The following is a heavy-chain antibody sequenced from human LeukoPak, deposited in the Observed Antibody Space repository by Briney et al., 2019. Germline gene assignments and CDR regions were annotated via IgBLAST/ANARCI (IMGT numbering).Heavy chain of an antibody. J-gene: IGHJ4*02. V-gene: IGHV1-18*01. CDR3: ARDYQRQLYLYYFDY. D-gene: IGHD2-2*01. Sequence: ASVKVSCKASGGTFSSYAISWVRQAPGQGLEWMGWINPNSGGTNYAQKLQGRVTMTTDTSTSTAYMELRSLRSDDTAVYYCARDYQRQLYLYYFDYWGQGTLVTVSS. CDR1: GGTFSSYA. CDR2: INPNSGGT.